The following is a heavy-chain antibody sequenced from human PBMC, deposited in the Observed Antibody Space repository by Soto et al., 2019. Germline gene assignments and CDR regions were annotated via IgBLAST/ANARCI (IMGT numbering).Heavy chain of an antibody. CDR1: GFTLGNNW. Sequence: QVGGSLGLSCAASGFTLGNNWMHWVRQAPGEGLVWVSRINIDGSRTTYADSVKGRFTISRDHAKNTLYLQMDSLRVEDTALYYCARDFAGRDDYWGQGTLVSVSS. V-gene: IGHV3-74*03. CDR2: INIDGSRT. J-gene: IGHJ4*02. D-gene: IGHD2-15*01. CDR3: ARDFAGRDDY.